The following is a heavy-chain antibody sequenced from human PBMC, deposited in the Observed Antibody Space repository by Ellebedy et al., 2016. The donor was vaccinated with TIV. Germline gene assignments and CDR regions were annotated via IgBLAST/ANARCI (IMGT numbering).Heavy chain of an antibody. D-gene: IGHD4-23*01. CDR1: GGSISSYY. CDR3: ARGDYGGNSLD. J-gene: IGHJ4*02. CDR2: IYYSGST. Sequence: GSLRLSXTVSGGSISSYYWSWIRQPPGKGLEWIGYIYYSGSTNYNPSLKSRVTISVDTSKNQFSLKLSSVTAADTAVYYCARGDYGGNSLDWGQGTLVTVSS. V-gene: IGHV4-59*01.